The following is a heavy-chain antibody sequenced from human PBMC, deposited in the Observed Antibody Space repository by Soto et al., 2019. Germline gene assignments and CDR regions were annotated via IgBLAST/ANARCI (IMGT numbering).Heavy chain of an antibody. V-gene: IGHV3-21*01. D-gene: IGHD1-26*01. Sequence: EVQLVESGGGLVKPGGSLRLSCAASGFTFSSYSMNWVRQAPGKGLEWVSSISSSSSYIYYADSVKGRFTISRDNAKNSLYPQMNSLRAEDTAVYYCARDGVGATGTPRDWGQGTLVTVSS. CDR1: GFTFSSYS. J-gene: IGHJ4*02. CDR2: ISSSSSYI. CDR3: ARDGVGATGTPRD.